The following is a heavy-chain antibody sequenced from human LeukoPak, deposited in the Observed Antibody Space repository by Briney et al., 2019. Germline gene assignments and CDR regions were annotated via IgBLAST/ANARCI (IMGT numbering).Heavy chain of an antibody. D-gene: IGHD2-15*01. CDR1: GFTFSSYW. CDR3: AKSSAGSGGIGTGTYYYYYGMDV. Sequence: QPGGSLRLSCAASGFTFSSYWMHWVRQAPGKGLGWVSRINSDGSSTSYADSVKGRFTISRDNSKNTLYLQMNSLRAEDTAVYYCAKSSAGSGGIGTGTYYYYYGMDVWGKGTTVTVSS. J-gene: IGHJ6*04. V-gene: IGHV3-74*01. CDR2: INSDGSST.